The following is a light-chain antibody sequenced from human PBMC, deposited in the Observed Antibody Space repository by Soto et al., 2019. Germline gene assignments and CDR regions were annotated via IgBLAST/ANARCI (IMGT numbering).Light chain of an antibody. J-gene: IGKJ1*01. V-gene: IGKV3-15*01. CDR1: QSVSFN. Sequence: IVMTQSPATLSVSPGERATLSCRASQSVSFNLAWYQRKPGQAPRLLIYAASTRATGIPARFSGSGSGTQFTLTINSLQPEDFAVYYCQQYYSSPTWTSGQGTKVDIK. CDR3: QQYYSSPTWT. CDR2: AAS.